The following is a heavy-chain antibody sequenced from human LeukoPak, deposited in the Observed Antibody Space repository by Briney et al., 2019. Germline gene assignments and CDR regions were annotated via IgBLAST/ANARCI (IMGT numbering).Heavy chain of an antibody. Sequence: VASVKVSCKASGYTFTGYYMHWVRQAPGQGLEWMGWINPNSGGTIYAQKFQGRVTMTRDTSISTVYMELSSLRSEDTAVYYCARGAAGVGITMVRGAYFDYWGQGTLVTVSS. V-gene: IGHV1-2*02. CDR1: GYTFTGYY. D-gene: IGHD3-10*01. J-gene: IGHJ4*02. CDR3: ARGAAGVGITMVRGAYFDY. CDR2: INPNSGGT.